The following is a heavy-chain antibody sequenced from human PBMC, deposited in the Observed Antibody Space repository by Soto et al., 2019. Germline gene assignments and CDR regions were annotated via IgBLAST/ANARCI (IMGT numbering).Heavy chain of an antibody. V-gene: IGHV1-2*02. D-gene: IGHD3-9*01. Sequence: QVRLVQSGAEVKKPGASVKVSCEASGYNFIDFHIHWVRQAPGQGFEWMGRISPKSGGTNYAQKFEGRVTMTWDTSLNTAYMELSSLKSADTAVYYCARPPGYISDWYYFDLWGQGTRVTVSS. J-gene: IGHJ4*02. CDR2: ISPKSGGT. CDR3: ARPPGYISDWYYFDL. CDR1: GYNFIDFH.